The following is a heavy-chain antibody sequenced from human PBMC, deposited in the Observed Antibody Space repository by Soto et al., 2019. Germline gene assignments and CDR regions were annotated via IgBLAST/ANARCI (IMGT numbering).Heavy chain of an antibody. V-gene: IGHV3-21*01. CDR2: ISSSSSYI. Sequence: PGGSLRLSCAASGFTFSSYSMNWVRQAPGKGLEWVSSISSSSSYIYYADSVKGRFTISRDNAKNSLYLQMNSLRAEDTAVYYCARGFGELVYYYYGMDVWGQGTTVTVSS. D-gene: IGHD3-10*01. CDR1: GFTFSSYS. CDR3: ARGFGELVYYYYGMDV. J-gene: IGHJ6*02.